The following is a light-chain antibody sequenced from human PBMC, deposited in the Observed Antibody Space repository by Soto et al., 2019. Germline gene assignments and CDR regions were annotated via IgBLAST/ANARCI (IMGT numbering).Light chain of an antibody. CDR1: SSYIGRNA. Sequence: QLVLTQPPSVSEAPRQRVTISCSGSSSYIGRNAVSWYRLLPGKAPTLLLYYDDFLASGVSDRFSGSKSGTAVSLTISVLQSEDEGEYYCATWDNSLNGVVFGGGTKLTVL. J-gene: IGLJ2*01. CDR3: ATWDNSLNGVV. V-gene: IGLV1-36*01. CDR2: YDD.